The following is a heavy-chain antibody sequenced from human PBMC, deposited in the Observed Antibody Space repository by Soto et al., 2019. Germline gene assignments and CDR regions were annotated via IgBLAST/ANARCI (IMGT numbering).Heavy chain of an antibody. J-gene: IGHJ5*02. CDR2: TIPMFGTA. CDR3: AGGSVVVPALPSEGFGP. CDR1: GGILSGFG. V-gene: IGHV1-69*12. D-gene: IGHD2-21*02. Sequence: QVQPEQSGAEVKKPGSSVKVSCQPSGGILSGFGFTWVRQAPGQGLECMGGTIPMFGTARYAQKFQDRLTITADESTGTTDMELTNLRSDDTAMYYCAGGSVVVPALPSEGFGPWGQGTLVIVSS.